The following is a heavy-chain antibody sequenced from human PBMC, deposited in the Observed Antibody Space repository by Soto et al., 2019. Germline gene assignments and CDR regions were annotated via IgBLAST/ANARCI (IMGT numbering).Heavy chain of an antibody. D-gene: IGHD1-26*01. CDR1: GFTFSHYD. CDR2: MSYDGSNE. V-gene: IGHV3-30*18. J-gene: IGHJ4*02. Sequence: QVQLVESGGGVVKTGRSLRLSCAASGFTFSHYDMHWVRQAPGKGLEWVALMSYDGSNEYYADSVKGRFTISRDNSKNTLYLQMNSLRAEDTAVYYCAKDGSPNFDYWGQGTLVTVSS. CDR3: AKDGSPNFDY.